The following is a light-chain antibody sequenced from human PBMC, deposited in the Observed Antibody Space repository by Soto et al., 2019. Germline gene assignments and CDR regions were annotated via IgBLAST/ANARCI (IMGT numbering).Light chain of an antibody. Sequence: QSVMTQPPSVSAAPGQKVTISCSGSSSNIGGNSVSWYQQLPGTAPKLLIYDDNKRPSGIPDRFSGSKSGTSATLGITGFQTGDEADYYCCSYAGSSVVFGGGTKLTVL. V-gene: IGLV1-51*01. CDR1: SSNIGGNS. J-gene: IGLJ2*01. CDR2: DDN. CDR3: CSYAGSSVV.